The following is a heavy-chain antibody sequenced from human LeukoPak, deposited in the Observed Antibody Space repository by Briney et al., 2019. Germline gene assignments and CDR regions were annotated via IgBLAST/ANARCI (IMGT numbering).Heavy chain of an antibody. CDR3: ARALGRSGIGVVIYWYFDL. CDR2: ISYDGSIK. Sequence: GGSLRLSCAASGFPFSSYSIHWVRQAPGKGLEWVAVISYDGSIKYYADSVKGRFTISRDNSKNTLLLQLNSLKAEDTAVYYCARALGRSGIGVVIYWYFDLWGRGTLVTVSS. D-gene: IGHD3-22*01. V-gene: IGHV3-30-3*01. CDR1: GFPFSSYS. J-gene: IGHJ2*01.